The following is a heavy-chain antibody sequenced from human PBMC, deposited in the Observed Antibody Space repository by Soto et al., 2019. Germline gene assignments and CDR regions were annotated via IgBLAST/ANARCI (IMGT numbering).Heavy chain of an antibody. Sequence: SETLSLTCAVYGGSFSGYYWSWIRQPPGKGLEWIGEINHSGSTNYNPSLKSRVTISVDTSKNQFSLKLSSVTAADTAVYYCARARGGCTNGVCYFLDYWGQGTLVTVSS. CDR3: ARARGGCTNGVCYFLDY. CDR1: GGSFSGYY. D-gene: IGHD2-8*01. CDR2: INHSGST. V-gene: IGHV4-34*01. J-gene: IGHJ4*02.